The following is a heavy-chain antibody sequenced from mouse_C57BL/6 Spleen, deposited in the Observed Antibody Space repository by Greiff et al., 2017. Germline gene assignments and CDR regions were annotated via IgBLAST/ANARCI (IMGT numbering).Heavy chain of an antibody. J-gene: IGHJ4*01. V-gene: IGHV1-61*01. CDR3: ARSRIYDGYYDYAMDY. CDR2: IYPSDSET. CDR1: GYTFTSYW. Sequence: VKLQQPGAELVRPGSSVKLSCKASGYTFTSYWMDWVKQRPGQGLEWIGNIYPSDSETHYNQKFKDKATLTVDKSSSTAYMQLSSLTSEDSAVYYCARSRIYDGYYDYAMDYWGQGTSVTVSS. D-gene: IGHD2-3*01.